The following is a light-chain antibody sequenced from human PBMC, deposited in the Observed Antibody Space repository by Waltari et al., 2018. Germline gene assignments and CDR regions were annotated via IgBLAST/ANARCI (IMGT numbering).Light chain of an antibody. CDR3: QQYYSTDRLT. CDR1: QGVSNS. V-gene: IGKV1-NL1*01. J-gene: IGKJ4*01. Sequence: IQMTQSPASLSASVGDRVTITCRTSQGVSNSLAWYQQKPGKAPKLLLLAADRLESGVPSTFSGFGSGTDFALTLSSLQPEDFATYYCQQYYSTDRLTFGGGTKVEIK. CDR2: AAD.